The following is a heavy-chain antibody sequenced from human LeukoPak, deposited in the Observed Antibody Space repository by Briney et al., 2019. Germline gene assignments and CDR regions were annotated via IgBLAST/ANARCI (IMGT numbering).Heavy chain of an antibody. CDR1: GYTFTSYG. CDR2: ISAYNGNT. Sequence: GASVKVSCTASGYTFTSYGISWVRQAPGQGLEWMGWISAYNGNTNYAQKLQGRVTMTTDTSTSTAYMELRSLRSDDTAVYYCARDRWVNYGSGLYNYMDVWGKGTTVTISS. D-gene: IGHD3-10*01. V-gene: IGHV1-18*01. CDR3: ARDRWVNYGSGLYNYMDV. J-gene: IGHJ6*03.